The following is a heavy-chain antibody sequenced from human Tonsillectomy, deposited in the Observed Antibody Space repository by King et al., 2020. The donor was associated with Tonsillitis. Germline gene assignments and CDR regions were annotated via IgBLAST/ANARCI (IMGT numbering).Heavy chain of an antibody. J-gene: IGHJ2*01. CDR1: GFTFSNYG. D-gene: IGHD3-16*01. CDR2: IAYDASYE. CDR3: AKDGICLSDWYFDP. Sequence: VQLVESGGGVVQPGRSLRLSCAASGFTFSNYGMHWVRQAPGKGLEWVALIAYDASYENYADSVKGRFAISRDNSKNTLYLEMNSLRVEDTAVYYCAKDGICLSDWYFDPWGRCPLVTVSS. V-gene: IGHV3-30*18.